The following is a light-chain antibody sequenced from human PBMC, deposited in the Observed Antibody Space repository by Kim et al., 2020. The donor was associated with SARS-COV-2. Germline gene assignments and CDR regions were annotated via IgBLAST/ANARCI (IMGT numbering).Light chain of an antibody. CDR1: SSDVGGFNY. CDR3: CSYAGSYTWV. J-gene: IGLJ3*02. CDR2: DVS. V-gene: IGLV2-11*01. Sequence: GQSITTSCTRTSSDVGGFNYVSWYQQHPGKAPKLIIYDVSKRPSGVPDRFSGSKSGNTASLTISGLQAEDEADYYCCSYAGSYTWVFGGGTQLTVL.